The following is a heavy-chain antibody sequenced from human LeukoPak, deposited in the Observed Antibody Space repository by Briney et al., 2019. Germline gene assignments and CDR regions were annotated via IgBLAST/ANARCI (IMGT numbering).Heavy chain of an antibody. CDR2: INHSGST. CDR1: GGSFSGYY. V-gene: IGHV4-34*01. J-gene: IGHJ4*02. CDR3: ARLYSAPRGFDC. D-gene: IGHD1-26*01. Sequence: PSETLSLTCAVYGGSFSGYYWSWIRQPPGKGLEWIGEINHSGSTNYNPSLKSRVTISVDTSKNQFSLKLSSVTAADTAVYYCARLYSAPRGFDCWGQGTLVTVSS.